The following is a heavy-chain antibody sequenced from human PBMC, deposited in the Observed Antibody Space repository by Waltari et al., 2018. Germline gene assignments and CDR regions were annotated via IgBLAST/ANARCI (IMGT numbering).Heavy chain of an antibody. Sequence: QVQLQESGPGLVKPSETLSLTCTVSGGSISSYYWSWIRQPPGKGLEWIGYIYYSGSTTYNPSLKSRVTISVDTSKNQFSLKPSSVTAADTAVYYCARGHYDPDAFDIWGQGTMVTVSS. CDR3: ARGHYDPDAFDI. J-gene: IGHJ3*02. V-gene: IGHV4-59*01. CDR2: IYYSGST. D-gene: IGHD3-22*01. CDR1: GGSISSYY.